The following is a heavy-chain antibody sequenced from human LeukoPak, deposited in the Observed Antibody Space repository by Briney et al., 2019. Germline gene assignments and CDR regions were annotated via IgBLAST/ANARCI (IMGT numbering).Heavy chain of an antibody. D-gene: IGHD1-26*01. J-gene: IGHJ4*02. CDR2: IYYSRST. V-gene: IGHV4-59*01. CDR3: ARGGWELHFDY. Sequence: SETLSLTCTVSGGSISSYCWSWIRQPPGKGLEWIGYIYYSRSTNYNPSPKSRVTISVDTSKNQFSLKLSSVTAADTAVYYCARGGWELHFDYWGQGTLVTVSS. CDR1: GGSISSYC.